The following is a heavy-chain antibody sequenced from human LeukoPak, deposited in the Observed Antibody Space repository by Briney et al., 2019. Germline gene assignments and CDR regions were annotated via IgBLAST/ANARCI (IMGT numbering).Heavy chain of an antibody. Sequence: SETLSLTCAVYGGSFSDIYWNWIRQSPGKGLEWIGEINHSGSTNYNPSLKTRVTISVDTSKNQFSLKLNSVTAADTAVYFCAKTPTALVRGGYYFDSWGQGTLVTVSS. CDR2: INHSGST. V-gene: IGHV4-34*01. D-gene: IGHD6-6*01. CDR1: GGSFSDIY. CDR3: AKTPTALVRGGYYFDS. J-gene: IGHJ4*02.